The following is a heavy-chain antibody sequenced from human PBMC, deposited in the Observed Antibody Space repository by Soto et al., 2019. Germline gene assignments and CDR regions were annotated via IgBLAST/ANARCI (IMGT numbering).Heavy chain of an antibody. CDR3: ARGVIHYGSGSYSYGMDV. CDR1: GYTFTSYG. CDR2: ISAYNGNT. D-gene: IGHD3-10*01. Sequence: ASVKVSCKASGYTFTSYGISWVRQAPGQGLEWMGWISAYNGNTNYAQKLQGRVTMTTDTSTSTAYMELSSLRSDDTAVYYCARGVIHYGSGSYSYGMDVWGQGTTVTVSS. V-gene: IGHV1-18*04. J-gene: IGHJ6*02.